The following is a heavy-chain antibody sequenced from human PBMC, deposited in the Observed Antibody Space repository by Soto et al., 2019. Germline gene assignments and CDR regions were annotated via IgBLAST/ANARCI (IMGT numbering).Heavy chain of an antibody. V-gene: IGHV3-33*01. D-gene: IGHD5-12*01. Sequence: QVQLVESGGGVVQPGRSLRLSCAASGFTFSSHAMHWVRQAPGKGLEWVAVIWYDGSKKYYADSVKGRFTVARDDSKNTLSLQMNSLRVEDTAVYYCARDPGYSRFDFDYWGQGTLVTVSS. CDR1: GFTFSSHA. CDR3: ARDPGYSRFDFDY. J-gene: IGHJ4*02. CDR2: IWYDGSKK.